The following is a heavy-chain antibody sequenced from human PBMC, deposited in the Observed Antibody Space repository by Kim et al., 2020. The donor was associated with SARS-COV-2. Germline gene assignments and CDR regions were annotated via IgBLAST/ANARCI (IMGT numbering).Heavy chain of an antibody. Sequence: NTKYSQKFQGRVTITRDTSASTAYMELSSLRSEDTAVYYCARGVAATVDYWGQGTLVTVSS. V-gene: IGHV1-3*01. CDR3: ARGVAATVDY. CDR2: NT. D-gene: IGHD6-13*01. J-gene: IGHJ4*02.